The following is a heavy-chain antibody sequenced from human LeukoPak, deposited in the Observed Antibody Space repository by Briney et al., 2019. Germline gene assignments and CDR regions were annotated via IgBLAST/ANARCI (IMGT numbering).Heavy chain of an antibody. J-gene: IGHJ4*02. CDR3: ARGGYYYDSSGSTHFDY. V-gene: IGHV1-8*02. D-gene: IGHD3-22*01. CDR2: MNPNSGNT. Sequence: ASVKVSCKASGCTFTSYDINWVRQATGQGLEWMGWMNPNSGNTGYAQKFQGRVAMTRNTSISTAYMELSSLRSEDTAVYYCARGGYYYDSSGSTHFDYWGQGTLVTVSS. CDR1: GCTFTSYD.